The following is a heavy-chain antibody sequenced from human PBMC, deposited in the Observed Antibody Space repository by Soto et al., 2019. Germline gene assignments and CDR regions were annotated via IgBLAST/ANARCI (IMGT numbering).Heavy chain of an antibody. CDR3: AKDPKGTSSLNWFDH. D-gene: IGHD6-13*01. CDR2: ISGSGGST. V-gene: IGHV3-23*01. J-gene: IGHJ5*02. Sequence: GSLSLSCAASGFTFSSYAMSWVRQAPGNGLEWVSAISGSGGSTYYADSVKGRFTISRDNSKNTLYLQMNSLRAEDTAVYYCAKDPKGTSSLNWFDHWGQGTLVTVSS. CDR1: GFTFSSYA.